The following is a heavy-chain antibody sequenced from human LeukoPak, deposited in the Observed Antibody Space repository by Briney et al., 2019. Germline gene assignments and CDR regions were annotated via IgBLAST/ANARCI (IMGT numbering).Heavy chain of an antibody. CDR2: ISYDGSNK. V-gene: IGHV3-30*04. CDR3: ARGSDYGGVDAFDI. Sequence: GGSLRLSCAASGFTFSSYAMHWVRQAPGKGLEWVAVISYDGSNKYYADSVKGRFTISRDNSKNTLYLQMNSLRAEDTAVYYCARGSDYGGVDAFDIWGQGTMVTVSS. J-gene: IGHJ3*02. D-gene: IGHD4-23*01. CDR1: GFTFSSYA.